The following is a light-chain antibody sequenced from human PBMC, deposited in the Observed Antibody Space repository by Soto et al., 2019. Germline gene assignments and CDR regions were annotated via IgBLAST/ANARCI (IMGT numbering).Light chain of an antibody. Sequence: QSALTQPPSASGTPGQSLTISCAGSSSNIGSHYVYWYQHLPGTAPKLLIFRDGQRPSGVPDRFFGSKSGTSASLAISGLRSEDEAHYYCSSYSGTNNYVFGTGTKLTVL. CDR2: RDG. CDR1: SSNIGSHY. V-gene: IGLV1-47*01. J-gene: IGLJ1*01. CDR3: SSYSGTNNYV.